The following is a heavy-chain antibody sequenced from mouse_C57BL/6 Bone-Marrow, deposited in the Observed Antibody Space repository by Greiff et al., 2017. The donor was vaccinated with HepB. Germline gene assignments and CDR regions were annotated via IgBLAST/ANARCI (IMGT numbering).Heavy chain of an antibody. CDR2: INPGGGGT. CDR3: ARGGLLRYPDY. J-gene: IGHJ2*01. Sequence: VQLQQSGAELVRPGTSVKVSCKASGYAFTNYLIEWVKQRPGQGLEWIGVINPGGGGTKYNEKFKGKATLTADKSSSTAYMQLSSLTSEDSAVYFCARGGLLRYPDYWGQGTTLTVSS. V-gene: IGHV1-54*01. CDR1: GYAFTNYL. D-gene: IGHD1-1*01.